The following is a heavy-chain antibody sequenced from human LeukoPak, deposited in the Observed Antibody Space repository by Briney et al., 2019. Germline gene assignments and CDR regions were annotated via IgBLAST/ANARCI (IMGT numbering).Heavy chain of an antibody. V-gene: IGHV1-8*01. D-gene: IGHD4-17*01. J-gene: IGHJ5*02. CDR3: ARVKPVPTVPFDP. Sequence: GASVKVSCKASGYTLSDYDINWVRQAPGQGLEYMGWINPNSLIPGYARKFRGRVTLTMDTSIRTAYMELSGLTYDDTAIYYCARVKPVPTVPFDPWGQGTLVTVSS. CDR2: INPNSLIP. CDR1: GYTLSDYD.